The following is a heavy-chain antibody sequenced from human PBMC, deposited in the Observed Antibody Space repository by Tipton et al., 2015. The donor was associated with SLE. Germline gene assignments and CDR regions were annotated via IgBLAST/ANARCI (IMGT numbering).Heavy chain of an antibody. V-gene: IGHV3-30*02. J-gene: IGHJ4*02. CDR1: GFTFSSYG. CDR2: IRYDGSNK. Sequence: SLRLSCAASGFTFSSYGMHWVRQAPGKGLEWVAFIRYDGSNKYYADSVKGRFTISRDNSKNTLYLQMNSLRAEDTAVYYCAKTRDILTGYYTPFDYWGQGTLVTVSS. CDR3: AKTRDILTGYYTPFDY. D-gene: IGHD3-9*01.